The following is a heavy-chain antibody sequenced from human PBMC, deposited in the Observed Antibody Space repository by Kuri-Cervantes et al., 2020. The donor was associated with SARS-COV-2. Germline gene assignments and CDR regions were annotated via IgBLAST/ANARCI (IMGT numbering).Heavy chain of an antibody. Sequence: GESLKIPCAASGFTFSSYAMSWVRQAPGKGLEWVSGISGSGGSRYYADSVKGRFTISRDNSKNTVYLQMNSLRAEDTAVYYCAREGFLEWLPFDYWGQGTLVTVSS. J-gene: IGHJ4*02. CDR3: AREGFLEWLPFDY. CDR1: GFTFSSYA. CDR2: ISGSGGSR. V-gene: IGHV3-23*01. D-gene: IGHD3-3*01.